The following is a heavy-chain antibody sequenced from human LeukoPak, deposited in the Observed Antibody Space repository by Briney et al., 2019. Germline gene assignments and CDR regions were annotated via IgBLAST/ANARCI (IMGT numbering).Heavy chain of an antibody. D-gene: IGHD3-10*01. Sequence: GGSLRLSCAAFGFTFSSYGMHWVRQAPGKGLEWVAVISYDGSNKYYADSVKGRFTISRDNSKNTLYLQMNSLRAEDTAVYYCARDATMVRGVAAGMDVWGQGTTVTVSS. CDR1: GFTFSSYG. CDR2: ISYDGSNK. J-gene: IGHJ6*02. CDR3: ARDATMVRGVAAGMDV. V-gene: IGHV3-30*03.